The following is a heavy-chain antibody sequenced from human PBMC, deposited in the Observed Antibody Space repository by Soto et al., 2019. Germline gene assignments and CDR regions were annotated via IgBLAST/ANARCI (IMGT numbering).Heavy chain of an antibody. V-gene: IGHV4-31*03. CDR1: GASISSGGYY. CDR2: IYYSGIS. D-gene: IGHD5-18*01. CDR3: ARTEWIQLWFDY. Sequence: QVQLLESGPGLVKPSQTLSPICNVAGASISSGGYYWSWIRQRPGGGLEWLGFIYYSGISHYNPSLKSRATTLVDTSKNKFSLKLISVTAADTAVYYCARTEWIQLWFDYRGQGAVVTV. J-gene: IGHJ4*02.